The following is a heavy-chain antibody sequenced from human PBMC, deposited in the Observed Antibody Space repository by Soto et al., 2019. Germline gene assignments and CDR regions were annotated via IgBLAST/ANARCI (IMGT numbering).Heavy chain of an antibody. Sequence: PGGSLRLACTASGFTFSGDSMNWVRQAPGKGRGWVSSISSSSSYIYYADSVKGRFTISRDNAKNSLYLQMNSLRAEDTAVYYCAGGSFTIFGVVILTGAFDIWGQGTMVTVSS. D-gene: IGHD3-3*01. J-gene: IGHJ3*02. CDR2: ISSSSSYI. CDR1: GFTFSGDS. V-gene: IGHV3-21*01. CDR3: AGGSFTIFGVVILTGAFDI.